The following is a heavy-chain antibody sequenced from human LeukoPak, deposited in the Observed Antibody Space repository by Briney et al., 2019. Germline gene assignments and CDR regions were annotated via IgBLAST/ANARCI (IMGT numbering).Heavy chain of an antibody. CDR1: EFTVDDTY. Sequence: GGTLRLSCAASEFTVDDTYMSWVRQAPGKGLEWVSVVYSGGRTFYADSVKGRFTISRDNSKNTVYLQMNSLRADDTAVYYCARQAAAGLDYWGQGTLVTVSS. J-gene: IGHJ4*02. V-gene: IGHV3-66*02. D-gene: IGHD6-13*01. CDR2: VYSGGRT. CDR3: ARQAAAGLDY.